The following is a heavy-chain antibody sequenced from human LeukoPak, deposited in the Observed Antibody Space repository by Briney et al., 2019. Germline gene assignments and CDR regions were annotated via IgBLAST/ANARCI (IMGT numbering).Heavy chain of an antibody. J-gene: IGHJ6*03. D-gene: IGHD5-12*01. CDR1: GFTFSSYY. CDR3: ARAGGYDWGYYYYMDV. CDR2: IGTAGDT. V-gene: IGHV3-13*01. Sequence: GGSLTLFCAASGFTFSSYYMHWVRQATGKGLEWISAIGTAGDTYYPGSVKGRFTISRENAKNSLYLQMNSLRAGDTAVYYCARAGGYDWGYYYYMDVWGKGTTVTVSS.